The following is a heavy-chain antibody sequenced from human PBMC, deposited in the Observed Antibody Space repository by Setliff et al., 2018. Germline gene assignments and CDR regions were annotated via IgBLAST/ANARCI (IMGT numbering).Heavy chain of an antibody. D-gene: IGHD2-2*01. CDR1: GYTFTSYY. J-gene: IGHJ6*03. V-gene: IGHV1-46*01. CDR3: ARVDCSSTSCYAGIYYYYMDV. Sequence: GASVKVSCKASGYTFTSYYVHWVRQAPGQELEWMGLINLGGGSTSYAQRFQGRVTMTADTSTSTVYMELSSLRSEDTAVYYCARVDCSSTSCYAGIYYYYMDVWGKGTTVTVSS. CDR2: INLGGGST.